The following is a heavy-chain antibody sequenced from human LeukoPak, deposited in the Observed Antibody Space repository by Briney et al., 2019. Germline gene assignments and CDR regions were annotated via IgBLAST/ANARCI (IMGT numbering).Heavy chain of an antibody. D-gene: IGHD5-18*01. CDR1: GGSFSGYY. V-gene: IGHV4-34*01. CDR2: INHSGST. CDR3: ARGSSLVDTATGGGNWFDP. Sequence: NTSETLSLTCAVYGGSFSGYYWSWIRQPPGKGLEWIGEINHSGSTNYNPSLKSRVTISVDTSKNQFSLKLSSVTAADTAVYYCARGSSLVDTATGGGNWFDPWGQGTLVTVSS. J-gene: IGHJ5*02.